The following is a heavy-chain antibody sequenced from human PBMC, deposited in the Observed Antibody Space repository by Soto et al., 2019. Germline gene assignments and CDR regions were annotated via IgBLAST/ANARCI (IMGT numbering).Heavy chain of an antibody. V-gene: IGHV3-11*01. CDR1: GFTFSDYY. CDR2: ISSSGSTI. J-gene: IGHJ6*02. Sequence: SCAASGFTFSDYYMSWIRQAPGKGLEWVSYISSSGSTIYYADSVKGRFTIPRDNAKNSLYLQMNSLRAEDTAVYYCARAARKVGAYYGMDVWGQGTTVTVSS. CDR3: ARAARKVGAYYGMDV. D-gene: IGHD1-26*01.